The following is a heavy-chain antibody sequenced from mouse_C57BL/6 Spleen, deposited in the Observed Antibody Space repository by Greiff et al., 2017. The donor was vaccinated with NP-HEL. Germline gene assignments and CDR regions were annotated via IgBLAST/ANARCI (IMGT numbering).Heavy chain of an antibody. CDR2: IHPNSGST. V-gene: IGHV1-64*01. CDR1: GYTFTSYW. Sequence: VQLQQPGAELVKPGASVKLSCKASGYTFTSYWMHWVKQRPGQGLEWIGMIHPNSGSTNYNEKFKSKATLTVDKSSSTAYMQLSSLTSEDSAVYYCARLGYGSSPWFAYWGQGTLVTVSA. CDR3: ARLGYGSSPWFAY. J-gene: IGHJ3*01. D-gene: IGHD1-1*01.